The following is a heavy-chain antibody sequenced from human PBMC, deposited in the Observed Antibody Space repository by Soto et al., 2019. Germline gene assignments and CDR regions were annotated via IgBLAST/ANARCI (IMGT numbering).Heavy chain of an antibody. D-gene: IGHD3-10*01. CDR1: GYTFTGYY. V-gene: IGHV1-2*04. Sequence: ASVKVSCKASGYTFTGYYMHWVRQAPGQGLEWMGWINPNSGGTNYAQKFQGWVTMTRDTSISTAYMELSRLRPDDTAVYYCARANTYYYGSGSYYSTYGYWFDPWGQGTLVTVSS. J-gene: IGHJ5*02. CDR2: INPNSGGT. CDR3: ARANTYYYGSGSYYSTYGYWFDP.